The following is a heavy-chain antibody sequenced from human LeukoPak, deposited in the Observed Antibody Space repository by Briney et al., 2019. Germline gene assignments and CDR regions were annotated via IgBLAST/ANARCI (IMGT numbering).Heavy chain of an antibody. V-gene: IGHV3-23*01. Sequence: GGSLRLSCAASGFTFSSYAMSWVRQAPGKGLEWVSAISGSGGSTCYADSVKGRFTISRDNSKNTLYLQMNSLRAEDTAVYYCAKSHPLAVAGALDYWGQGTLVTVSS. CDR2: ISGSGGST. CDR3: AKSHPLAVAGALDY. D-gene: IGHD6-19*01. J-gene: IGHJ4*02. CDR1: GFTFSSYA.